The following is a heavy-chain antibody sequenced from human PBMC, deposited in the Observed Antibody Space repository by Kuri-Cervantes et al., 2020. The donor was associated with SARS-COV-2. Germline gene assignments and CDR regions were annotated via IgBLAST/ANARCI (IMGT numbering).Heavy chain of an antibody. CDR3: VRDGDHWNFDY. J-gene: IGHJ4*02. V-gene: IGHV3-74*01. D-gene: IGHD1-1*01. Sequence: GGSLRLSCGASRFTFSNAWMNWVRQAPGKGLVWVSRINPDGSYRNNADSVKGRFTLSRDNAKNMLFLQMNSLRAEDTAVYYCVRDGDHWNFDYWGQGTLVTVSS. CDR1: RFTFSNAW. CDR2: INPDGSYR.